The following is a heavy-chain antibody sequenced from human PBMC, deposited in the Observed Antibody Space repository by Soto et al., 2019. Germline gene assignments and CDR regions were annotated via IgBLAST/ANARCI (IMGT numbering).Heavy chain of an antibody. CDR3: ARGLVFNWFDP. CDR1: GYTFTSYA. J-gene: IGHJ5*02. Sequence: QVQLVQSGAEVKKPGASVKVSCKASGYTFTSYAIHWVRQAPGQRLEWMGWINAGNGNTKYSQKFQGRVTITRDTSASTAYMELSSLRSEDTAVYYCARGLVFNWFDPWGQGTLVTVSS. V-gene: IGHV1-3*01. CDR2: INAGNGNT. D-gene: IGHD6-19*01.